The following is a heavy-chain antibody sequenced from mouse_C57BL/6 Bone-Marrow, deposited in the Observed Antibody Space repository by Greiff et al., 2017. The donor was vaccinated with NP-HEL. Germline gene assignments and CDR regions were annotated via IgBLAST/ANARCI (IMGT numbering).Heavy chain of an antibody. CDR2: INPSSGYT. D-gene: IGHD2-3*01. J-gene: IGHJ2*01. CDR3: ARSPLIYDGYYPFDD. V-gene: IGHV1-7*01. CDR1: GYTFTSYW. Sequence: VQVVEPGAELAKPGASVKLSCKASGYTFTSYWMHWVKQRPGQGLDWIGYINPSSGYTKYNQKFKDKATLTADKSSSTAYMQLSSLTYEDSAVYYCARSPLIYDGYYPFDDWGQGTTLTVSS.